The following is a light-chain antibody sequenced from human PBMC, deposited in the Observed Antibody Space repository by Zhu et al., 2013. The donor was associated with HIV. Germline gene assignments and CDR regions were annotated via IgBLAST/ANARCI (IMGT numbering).Light chain of an antibody. CDR2: GAS. Sequence: EIVLTQSPGTLSLSPGERATLSCRASQSVRNNLAWYQQKPGQAPRLLIYGASTRATGIPDRFSGSGSGTDFTLTISSLEPEDFAVYYCQQRSNWPPGTFGGGTKVEIK. CDR1: QSVRNN. V-gene: IGKV3-11*01. CDR3: QQRSNWPPGT. J-gene: IGKJ4*01.